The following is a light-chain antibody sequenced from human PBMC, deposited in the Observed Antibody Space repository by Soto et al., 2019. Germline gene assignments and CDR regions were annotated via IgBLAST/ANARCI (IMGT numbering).Light chain of an antibody. CDR3: QTWGTGSASVV. CDR1: SGHSNYA. Sequence: QLVLTQSPSASASLGASVKLTCTLSSGHSNYAIAWHQQQPETGPRYLMKVNSGGSHIKGDGIPDRFSGSSSGAERYLFISSLQSEDEADYYWQTWGTGSASVVFGGGTKLTVL. CDR2: VNSGGSH. J-gene: IGLJ7*01. V-gene: IGLV4-69*01.